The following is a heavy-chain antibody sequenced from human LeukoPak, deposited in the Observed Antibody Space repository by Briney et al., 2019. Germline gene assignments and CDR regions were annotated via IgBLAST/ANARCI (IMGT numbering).Heavy chain of an antibody. CDR2: INTSGST. CDR1: GGSISSGSYF. V-gene: IGHV4-61*02. CDR3: ARTLTIWSGELDY. D-gene: IGHD4-17*01. Sequence: PSQTLSLTCTVSGGSISSGSYFWSWIRQPAGKGLEWIGRINTSGSTNYNPSLKSRVTISVDTSKNQFSLKLSSVTAADTAVYYCARTLTIWSGELDYWGQGTLVTVSS. J-gene: IGHJ4*02.